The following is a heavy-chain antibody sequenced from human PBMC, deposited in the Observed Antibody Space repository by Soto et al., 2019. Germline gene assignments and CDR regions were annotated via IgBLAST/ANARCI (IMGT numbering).Heavy chain of an antibody. V-gene: IGHV1-18*04. J-gene: IGHJ5*02. CDR1: GYTFTSYG. D-gene: IGHD2-21*02. CDR2: ISAYNGNT. Sequence: GASLKVSCKASGYTFTSYGISWVRQAPGQGLEWMGWISAYNGNTNYAQKLQGRVTMTTDTSTSTAYMELRSLRSDDTAVYYCARSVVVTAHNWFDPWGQGTLVTVSS. CDR3: ARSVVVTAHNWFDP.